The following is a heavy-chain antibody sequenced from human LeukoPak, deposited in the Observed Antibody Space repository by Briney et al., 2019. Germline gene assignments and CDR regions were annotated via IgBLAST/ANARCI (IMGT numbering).Heavy chain of an antibody. D-gene: IGHD3-22*01. J-gene: IGHJ4*02. CDR3: ARGDYYDSQFDY. CDR2: IYYSGST. V-gene: IGHV4-30-4*01. Sequence: PSETLSLTCTVSGGSIRSGDYYWSWIRQPPGKGLEWIGYIYYSGSTYYNPSLKSRVTISVDTSKNQFSLKLSSVTAADTAVYYCARGDYYDSQFDYWGQGTLVTVSS. CDR1: GGSIRSGDYY.